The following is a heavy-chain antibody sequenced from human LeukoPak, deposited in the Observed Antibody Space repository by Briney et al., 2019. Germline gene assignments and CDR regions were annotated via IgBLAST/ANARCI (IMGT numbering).Heavy chain of an antibody. CDR1: GFVVSDTF. CDR2: IYTRGNK. V-gene: IGHV3-66*02. Sequence: GGSLRLSCAASGFVVSDTFMSWFRQAPGKGLEWVSVIYTRGNKFYADSVKGRFTISRDNSKNTLYLQMNSLRAADTAVYYCAYYSDSSGYRPYFEYWGQGTLVTVSS. D-gene: IGHD3-22*01. J-gene: IGHJ4*02. CDR3: AYYSDSSGYRPYFEY.